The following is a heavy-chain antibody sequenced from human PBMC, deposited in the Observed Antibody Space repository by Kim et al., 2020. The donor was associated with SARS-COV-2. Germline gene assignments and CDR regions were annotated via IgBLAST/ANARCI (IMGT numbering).Heavy chain of an antibody. J-gene: IGHJ4*02. CDR2: INYSGNT. Sequence: SETLSLTCTVSGDSISRSSNYWGWLRQPPGKGLEWIGSINYSGNTYYNPSLKSRVTISVDTSKNQFSLKMMSVTAADTAVYYCARLVSENSAVEYWGQGT. CDR1: GDSISRSSNY. V-gene: IGHV4-39*01. CDR3: ARLVSENSAVEY.